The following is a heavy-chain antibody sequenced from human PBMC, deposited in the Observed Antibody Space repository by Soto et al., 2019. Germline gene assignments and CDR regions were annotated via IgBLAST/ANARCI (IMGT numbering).Heavy chain of an antibody. Sequence: SVKVSCKASGGTFSSYAISWVRQAPGQGLEWMGGIIPIFGTANYAQKFQGRVTITADESTSTAYMELSSLRSEDTAVYYCARTTGTTYYYYYGMDVWGQGTTVTVSS. V-gene: IGHV1-69*13. J-gene: IGHJ6*02. CDR3: ARTTGTTYYYYYGMDV. CDR1: GGTFSSYA. CDR2: IIPIFGTA. D-gene: IGHD1-7*01.